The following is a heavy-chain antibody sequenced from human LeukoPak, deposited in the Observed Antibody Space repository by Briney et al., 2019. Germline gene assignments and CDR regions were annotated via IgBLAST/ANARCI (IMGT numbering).Heavy chain of an antibody. CDR1: GYTFTSYD. CDR2: MNPISGNT. J-gene: IGHJ5*02. Sequence: ASVKVSCKASGYTFTSYDINWVRQATGQGLEWMGWMNPISGNTGYAQKFQGRVTMTRNTSISTAYMELSSLRSEDTAVYYCATAHSYSSSSFDPWGQGTLVTVSS. D-gene: IGHD6-6*01. CDR3: ATAHSYSSSSFDP. V-gene: IGHV1-8*01.